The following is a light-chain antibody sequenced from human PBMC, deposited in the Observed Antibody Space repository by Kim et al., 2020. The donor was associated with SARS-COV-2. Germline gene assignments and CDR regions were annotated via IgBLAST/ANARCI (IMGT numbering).Light chain of an antibody. V-gene: IGLV1-51*01. Sequence: GQTVTISCSGRRSSIGRNSVSWYQHRPGTAPKPLIYANNKRPSGIPDRFSGSKSGASDTLAITGLQTGDEADDDCGTWDTGLRIGVLGGGTQLTVL. J-gene: IGLJ2*01. CDR2: ANN. CDR3: GTWDTGLRIGV. CDR1: RSSIGRNS.